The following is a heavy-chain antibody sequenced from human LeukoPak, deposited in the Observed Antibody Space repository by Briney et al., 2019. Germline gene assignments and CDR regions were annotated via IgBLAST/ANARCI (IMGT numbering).Heavy chain of an antibody. J-gene: IGHJ5*02. CDR3: ARDRAAADP. CDR2: IKSKTDGGTT. Sequence: GGSLRLSCAASGFTFSNAWMSWVRQAPGKGLEWVDRIKSKTDGGTTDYAAPVKGRFTISRDDSKNTLYLQMNSLRAEDTAVYYCARDRAAADPWGQGTLVTVSS. V-gene: IGHV3-15*01. CDR1: GFTFSNAW. D-gene: IGHD6-13*01.